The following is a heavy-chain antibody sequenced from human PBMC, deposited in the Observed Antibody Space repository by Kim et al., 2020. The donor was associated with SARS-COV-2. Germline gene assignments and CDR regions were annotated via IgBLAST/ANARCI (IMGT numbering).Heavy chain of an antibody. CDR2: IYYNGSS. V-gene: IGHV4-31*03. CDR3: AKAPGQWLAGGDYWFDP. J-gene: IGHJ5*02. CDR1: GGSISSGGYY. D-gene: IGHD6-19*01. Sequence: SETLSLTCTVSGGSISSGGYYWSWIRQHPGKGLEWIGYIYYNGSSYYNPSLKRRVIISVDTSKNQYSLKLSAVTAADTAVYYCAKAPGQWLAGGDYWFDPWGQGTLVTVSS.